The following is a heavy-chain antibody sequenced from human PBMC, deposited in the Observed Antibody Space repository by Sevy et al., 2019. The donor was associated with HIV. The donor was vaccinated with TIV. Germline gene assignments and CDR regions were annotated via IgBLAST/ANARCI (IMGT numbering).Heavy chain of an antibody. Sequence: GGSLRLSCAASGFSFSGYNMNWVRRAPGKGLEWVSYLSSSTSTIDYADSVKGRFTISRDNAKNSLFLQMNSLRDEDTAVYYCARDSSWNYDSYFYGMDVWGQGTTVTVSS. V-gene: IGHV3-48*02. CDR2: LSSSTSTI. CDR3: ARDSSWNYDSYFYGMDV. CDR1: GFSFSGYN. J-gene: IGHJ6*02. D-gene: IGHD1-7*01.